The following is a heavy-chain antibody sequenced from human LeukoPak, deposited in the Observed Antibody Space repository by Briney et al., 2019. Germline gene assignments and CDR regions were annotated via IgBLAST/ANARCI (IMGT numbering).Heavy chain of an antibody. CDR1: GGSISSYY. D-gene: IGHD1-26*01. CDR2: MYLSGNT. J-gene: IGHJ3*01. Sequence: RPSETLSLTCTVSGGSISSYYWSWIRQPVGKGLEWIGRMYLSGNTNYNPSLKSRVTMSPDTSKNQFSLKLSSVTAADTAVYYCARSGSYANDAFDLWGQGAMVTVSS. CDR3: ARSGSYANDAFDL. V-gene: IGHV4-4*07.